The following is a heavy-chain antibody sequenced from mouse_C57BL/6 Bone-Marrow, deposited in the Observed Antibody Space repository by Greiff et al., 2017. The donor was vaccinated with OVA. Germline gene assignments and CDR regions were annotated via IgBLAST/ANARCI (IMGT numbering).Heavy chain of an antibody. CDR3: ARDAGDYDGYWYFDV. V-gene: IGHV1-52*01. Sequence: VQLQQPGAELVRPGSSVKLSCKASGYTFTSYWMHWVKQRPIQGLEWIGNIDPSDSETHYNQKFKDKATLTVDKSSSPAYMQLSSLTSEDSAVYYCARDAGDYDGYWYFDVWGTGTTVTVSS. J-gene: IGHJ1*03. CDR2: IDPSDSET. D-gene: IGHD2-4*01. CDR1: GYTFTSYW.